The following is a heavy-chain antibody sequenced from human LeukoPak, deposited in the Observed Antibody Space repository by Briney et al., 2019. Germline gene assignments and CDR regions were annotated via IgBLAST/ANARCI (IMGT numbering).Heavy chain of an antibody. D-gene: IGHD5-24*01. Sequence: SQTLSLTCAISGDSVSSKSVWNWIRQSPSRGLEWLGRIYYRSKWSNNYAVSVKSRITIYPDTSKNQFSLQLSSVTAEDTAVYYCARGDQNFDYWGQGTLVTVSS. J-gene: IGHJ4*02. CDR2: IYYRSKWSN. V-gene: IGHV6-1*01. CDR3: ARGDQNFDY. CDR1: GDSVSSKSV.